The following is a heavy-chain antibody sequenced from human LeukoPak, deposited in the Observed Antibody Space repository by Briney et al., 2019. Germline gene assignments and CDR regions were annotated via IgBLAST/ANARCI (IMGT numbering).Heavy chain of an antibody. CDR2: ISSSSSYV. J-gene: IGHJ5*02. CDR1: GFTFSSYS. CDR3: ARYVVVPATAFDP. D-gene: IGHD2-2*01. Sequence: GGSLRLSCAASGFTFSSYSMNWVRQAPGKGLEWVSSISSSSSYVYYADSVKGRFTISRDNAKNSLYLQMNSLRAEDTAVYYCARYVVVPATAFDPWGQGTLVTVSS. V-gene: IGHV3-21*01.